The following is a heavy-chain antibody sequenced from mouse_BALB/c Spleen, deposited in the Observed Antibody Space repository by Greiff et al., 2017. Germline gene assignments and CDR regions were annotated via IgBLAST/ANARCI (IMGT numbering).Heavy chain of an antibody. Sequence: DVMLVESGGGLVQPGGSRKLSCAASGFTFSSFGMHWVRQAPEKGLEWVAYISSGSSTIYYADTVKGRFTISRDNPKNTLFLQMTSLRSEDTAMYYCARSPTGTRYAMDYWGQGTSVTVSS. CDR1: GFTFSSFG. D-gene: IGHD4-1*02. CDR2: ISSGSSTI. CDR3: ARSPTGTRYAMDY. J-gene: IGHJ4*01. V-gene: IGHV5-17*02.